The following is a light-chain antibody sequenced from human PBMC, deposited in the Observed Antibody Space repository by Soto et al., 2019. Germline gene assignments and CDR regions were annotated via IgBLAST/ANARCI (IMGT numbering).Light chain of an antibody. CDR1: QSINTY. V-gene: IGKV1-39*01. J-gene: IGKJ5*01. Sequence: DVQMTQSPSSLSAFVGDRVTITCLASQSINTYLNWYQQKPGKAPRLLIYAASNLQSGVPSRFSGSGSGTDFTLTISSLEAEDFASYYCQQTYNTLPSTFGQGTRLDIK. CDR3: QQTYNTLPST. CDR2: AAS.